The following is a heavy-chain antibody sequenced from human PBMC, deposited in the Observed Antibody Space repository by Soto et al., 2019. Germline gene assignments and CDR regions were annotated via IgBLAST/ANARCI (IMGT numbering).Heavy chain of an antibody. D-gene: IGHD3-10*01. CDR2: INNYSGNT. V-gene: IGHV1-18*01. CDR1: GYTFSSYG. J-gene: IGHJ5*02. CDR3: ARTYYYGSGTHYRFDP. Sequence: QVEVVQSGAEVKKPGASVKVSCETSGYTFSSYGTNWVRQAPGHGLEWMGWINNYSGNTKYAQRFQGRITMSTDTSTSTAYMGVRSLTYDNTAVYYCARTYYYGSGTHYRFDPWGQGTLVTVSS.